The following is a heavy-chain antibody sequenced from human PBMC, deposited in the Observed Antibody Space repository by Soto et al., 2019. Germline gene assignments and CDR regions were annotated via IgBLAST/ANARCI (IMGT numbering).Heavy chain of an antibody. CDR1: GGSISSGYYY. J-gene: IGHJ6*02. CDR3: AREMVRGVRPPPPLYGMDV. D-gene: IGHD3-10*01. V-gene: IGHV4-30-4*01. CDR2: IYYSGNT. Sequence: TLSLTCSVSGGSISSGYYYWSWIRQPPGKGLEWIGNIYYSGNTYYNPSLKSRLIISIDTSISTAYMELSRLRSDDTAVYYCAREMVRGVRPPPPLYGMDVWGQGTTV.